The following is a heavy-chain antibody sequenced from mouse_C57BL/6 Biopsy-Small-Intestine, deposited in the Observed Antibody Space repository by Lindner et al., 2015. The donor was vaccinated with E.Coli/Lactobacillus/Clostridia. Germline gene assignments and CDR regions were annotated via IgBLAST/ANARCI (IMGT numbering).Heavy chain of an antibody. J-gene: IGHJ4*01. CDR1: GYAFSSSW. D-gene: IGHD2-4*01. V-gene: IGHV1-82*01. CDR2: IYPGDGDT. CDR3: ARGSYDYDSAMDY. Sequence: VQLQESGPELVKPGASVKISCKASGYAFSSSWMNWVKQRPGKGLEWIGRIYPGDGDTNYNGKFKGKATLTADKSPSTAYMQLNSLTSEDSAVYYCARGSYDYDSAMDYWGQGTSVTVSS.